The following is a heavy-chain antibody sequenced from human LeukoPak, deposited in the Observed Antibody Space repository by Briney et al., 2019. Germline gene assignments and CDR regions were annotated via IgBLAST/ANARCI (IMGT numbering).Heavy chain of an antibody. CDR1: GGSISSGDYY. CDR2: IYYSGGT. D-gene: IGHD3-16*01. V-gene: IGHV4-30-4*08. J-gene: IGHJ4*02. Sequence: PSQTLSLTCTVSGGSISSGDYYWSWIRQPPGKGLEWIGYIYYSGGTYSNPSLKSRVTMSVDTSKNQFSLKLSSVTAAATAVYYCARDRGGYGAQQDYWGQGTLVTVSS. CDR3: ARDRGGYGAQQDY.